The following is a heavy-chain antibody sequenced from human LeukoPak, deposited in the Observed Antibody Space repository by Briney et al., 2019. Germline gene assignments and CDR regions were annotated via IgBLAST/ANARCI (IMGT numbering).Heavy chain of an antibody. CDR2: ISDGGSRT. CDR1: GFTFSSYH. V-gene: IGHV3-23*01. CDR3: AKVQLGIGVDY. Sequence: PGGSLRLSCAASGFTFSSYHIDWVRPAPGKGLEWVSGISDGGSRTYYADSVKGRFTISSDDSKNTLYLQMNSLRAEDTAVYYCAKVQLGIGVDYWGQGTLVTVSS. J-gene: IGHJ4*02. D-gene: IGHD7-27*01.